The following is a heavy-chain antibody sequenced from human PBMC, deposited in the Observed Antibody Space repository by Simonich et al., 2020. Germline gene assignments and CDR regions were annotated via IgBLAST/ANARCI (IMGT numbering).Heavy chain of an antibody. J-gene: IGHJ6*03. Sequence: QVQLVQSGAEVKKPGASVKVSCKASGYTFTGYYMHWVRQAPGQGLEGMGWIKPNRGGKNYAQKFQGRVTMTRETSISTAYMELSRLRSDDTAVYYCARGALTGDYYYMDVWGKGTTVTVSS. CDR3: ARGALTGDYYYMDV. V-gene: IGHV1-2*02. D-gene: IGHD7-27*01. CDR2: IKPNRGGK. CDR1: GYTFTGYY.